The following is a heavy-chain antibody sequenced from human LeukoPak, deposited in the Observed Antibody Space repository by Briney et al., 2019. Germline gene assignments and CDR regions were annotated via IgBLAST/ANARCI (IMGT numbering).Heavy chain of an antibody. CDR2: ISSSSYI. CDR1: GFTFSSYS. V-gene: IGHV3-21*01. CDR3: ARDAGDSSGYYPSNFDY. J-gene: IGHJ4*02. D-gene: IGHD3-22*01. Sequence: GGSLRLSCAASGFTFSSYSMNWVRQAPGKGLEWVSSISSSSYIYYADSVKGRFTISRDNAKNSLYLQMNSLRAEDTAVYYCARDAGDSSGYYPSNFDYWGQGTLVTVSS.